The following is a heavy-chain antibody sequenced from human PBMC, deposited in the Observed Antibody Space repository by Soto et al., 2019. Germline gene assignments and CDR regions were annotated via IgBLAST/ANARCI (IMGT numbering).Heavy chain of an antibody. V-gene: IGHV1-2*04. CDR2: IKPNSGDT. CDR1: GYTFIDYY. J-gene: IGHJ6*02. CDR3: ARAYGGLGNYVFYFYGLDV. D-gene: IGHD3-10*01. Sequence: ASVKVSCKASGYTFIDYYIHWVRLAPGQGLEWMGWIKPNSGDTKYAQKFQGWVTMTRDTSIRTAYMELSRLRSDDTAIYYCARAYGGLGNYVFYFYGLDVWGQGTTVTVSS.